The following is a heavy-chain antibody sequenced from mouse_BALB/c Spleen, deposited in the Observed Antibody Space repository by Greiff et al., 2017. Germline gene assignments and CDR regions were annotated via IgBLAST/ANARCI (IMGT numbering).Heavy chain of an antibody. CDR3: ARGDYYGRPYFGY. D-gene: IGHD1-1*01. CDR2: IYPGDGDT. Sequence: QVQLKQSGPELVKPGASVKISCKASGYAFSSSWMNWVKQRPGQGLEWIGRIYPGDGDTNYNGKFKGKATLTADKSSSTAYMQLSSLTSVDSAVYCCARGDYYGRPYFGYWGQGSTLAVSS. V-gene: IGHV1-82*01. J-gene: IGHJ2*01. CDR1: GYAFSSSW.